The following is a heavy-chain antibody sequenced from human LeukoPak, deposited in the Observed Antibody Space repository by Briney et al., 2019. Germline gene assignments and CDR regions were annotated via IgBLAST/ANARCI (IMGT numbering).Heavy chain of an antibody. CDR1: GLTVSSNY. CDR3: ERHHMVRNLDY. Sequence: TGGSLRLSCAASGLTVSSNYMSWVRQAPGKGLEWVANIKQDGSEKYYVDSVKGRFTISRDNAKNSLYLQMNSLRAEDTAVYYCERHHMVRNLDYWGQGTLVTVSS. J-gene: IGHJ4*02. V-gene: IGHV3-7*01. CDR2: IKQDGSEK. D-gene: IGHD3-10*01.